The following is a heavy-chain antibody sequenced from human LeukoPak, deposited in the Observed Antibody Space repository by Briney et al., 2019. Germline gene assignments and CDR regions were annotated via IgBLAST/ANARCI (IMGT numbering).Heavy chain of an antibody. CDR1: GFSFTTYG. D-gene: IGHD3-10*01. CDR3: AKGLRWFGNFYFNFFDH. V-gene: IGHV3-30*18. CDR2: ISYDGGKR. Sequence: GGSLRLSCSASGFSFTTYGMYWVRQAPGKGLEWVAFISYDGGKRYFADSVKGRFSISRDNSASALFLDMDSLRTEDTAVYYCAKGLRWFGNFYFNFFDHWGQGILVTVSS. J-gene: IGHJ4*02.